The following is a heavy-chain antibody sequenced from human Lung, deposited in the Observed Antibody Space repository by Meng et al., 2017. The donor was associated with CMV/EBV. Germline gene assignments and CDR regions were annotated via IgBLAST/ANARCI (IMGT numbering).Heavy chain of an antibody. J-gene: IGHJ4*02. Sequence: LSLTCAASGFNFDGYAMHWVRQAPGKGLEWVSSINWNSGSVGYGDSVKGRFTISRDNAKSSLYLQMNSLRAEDTALYFCAKDSFYASGSYYNYPYYLDSWXQGTLVXVSS. V-gene: IGHV3-9*01. CDR1: GFNFDGYA. D-gene: IGHD3-10*01. CDR3: AKDSFYASGSYYNYPYYLDS. CDR2: INWNSGSV.